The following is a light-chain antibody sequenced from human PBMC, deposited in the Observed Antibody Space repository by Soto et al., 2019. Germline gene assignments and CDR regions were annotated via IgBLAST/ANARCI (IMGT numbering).Light chain of an antibody. Sequence: QSALTQPASVSGSPGQSITISCTGTGSDVGGYNYVSWYQQHPGKAPKLMIYDVSNRPSGVSNRFSGSKSGNTASLTISGLQAEDEADYYCSSYTSSSPYYVFGTGTKVTVL. J-gene: IGLJ1*01. CDR1: GSDVGGYNY. CDR2: DVS. CDR3: SSYTSSSPYYV. V-gene: IGLV2-14*01.